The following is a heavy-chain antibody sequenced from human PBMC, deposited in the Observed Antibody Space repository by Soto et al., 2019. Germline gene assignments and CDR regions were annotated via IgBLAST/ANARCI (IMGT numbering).Heavy chain of an antibody. Sequence: EVQVLESGGGLAQPGRSLRLSCAVSGLSFSIYAMTWVRQSPGKGLEWVSSISRSGNSTYSADSVRGRFTISRDNSKNTLYLQMNSLRAEDTAVYYCAKDAKILDWLPTSYYFDFWGQGTLVTVSS. CDR2: ISRSGNST. J-gene: IGHJ4*02. CDR3: AKDAKILDWLPTSYYFDF. D-gene: IGHD3-9*01. CDR1: GLSFSIYA. V-gene: IGHV3-23*01.